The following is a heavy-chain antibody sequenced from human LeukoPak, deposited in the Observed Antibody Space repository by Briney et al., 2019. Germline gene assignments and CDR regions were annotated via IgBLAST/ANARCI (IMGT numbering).Heavy chain of an antibody. CDR2: VNHSGST. CDR1: GGSFSGYY. CDR3: ARHKGAGLRYCSGGSCYPALYNWFDP. J-gene: IGHJ5*02. V-gene: IGHV4-34*01. D-gene: IGHD2-15*01. Sequence: SETLSLTCAVYGGSFSGYYWSWIRQPPGKGLEWIGEVNHSGSTNYNPSLKSRITISLDTSKNQFSLKLSSVTAADTAVYYCARHKGAGLRYCSGGSCYPALYNWFDPWGQGTLVTVSS.